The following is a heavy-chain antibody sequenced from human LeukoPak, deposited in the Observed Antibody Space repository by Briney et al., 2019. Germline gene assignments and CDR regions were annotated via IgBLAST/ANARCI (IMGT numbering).Heavy chain of an antibody. CDR2: IIPIFGTA. CDR3: AIYGSGSYLRSDYYFDY. CDR1: GGTFSNYA. V-gene: IGHV1-69*01. Sequence: GSSVKVSCKASGGTFSNYAISWVRQAPGQGLEWMGGIIPIFGTANYAQKFQGRVTITADESTSTAYMELSSLRSEDTAVYYCAIYGSGSYLRSDYYFDYWGQGTLVTVSS. D-gene: IGHD3-10*01. J-gene: IGHJ4*02.